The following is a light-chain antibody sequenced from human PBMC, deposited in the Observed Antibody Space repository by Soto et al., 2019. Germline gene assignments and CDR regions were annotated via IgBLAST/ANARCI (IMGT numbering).Light chain of an antibody. CDR2: DAS. CDR1: QTVRNNY. Sequence: IVSTQSPGTLSSSPGERATLSCRASQTVRNNYLAWYQQKPGQAPRLLIYDASSRATGIPDRFSGGGSGTDFTLTISRLEPEDFAVYYCQQFGSYPLTFGGGTKVDIK. V-gene: IGKV3-20*01. J-gene: IGKJ4*01. CDR3: QQFGSYPLT.